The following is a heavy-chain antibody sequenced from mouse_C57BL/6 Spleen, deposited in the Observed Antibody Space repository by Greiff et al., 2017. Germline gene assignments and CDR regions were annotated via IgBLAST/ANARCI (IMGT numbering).Heavy chain of an antibody. J-gene: IGHJ4*01. D-gene: IGHD2-4*01. CDR3: ARDYYYYSARDY. CDR1: GYTFTDYY. Sequence: VQLKESGAELVRPGASVKLSCKASGYTFTDYYINWVKQRPGQGLEWIARIYPGSGNTYYNEKFKGKATLTAEKSSSTAYMQLSSLTSEDSAVYFCARDYYYYSARDYWGQGTSVTVSS. V-gene: IGHV1-76*01. CDR2: IYPGSGNT.